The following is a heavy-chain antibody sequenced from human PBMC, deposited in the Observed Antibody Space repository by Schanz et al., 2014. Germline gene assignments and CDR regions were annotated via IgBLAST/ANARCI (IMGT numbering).Heavy chain of an antibody. CDR1: GFTFSTYW. CDR3: AKVAPAATYLDS. CDR2: ISSSSSYT. Sequence: VQLLESGGGLVQPGGSLRLSCAASGFTFSTYWMHWVRQAPGKGLEWVSYISSSSSYTNYADSVKGRFTISRDNAKNSLFLQMNSLSAEDTAVYYCAKVAPAATYLDSWGLGTLVTVSS. J-gene: IGHJ4*02. D-gene: IGHD2-2*01. V-gene: IGHV3-11*03.